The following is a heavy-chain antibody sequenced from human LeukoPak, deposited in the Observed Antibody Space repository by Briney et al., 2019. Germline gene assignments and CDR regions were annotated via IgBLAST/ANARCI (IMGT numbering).Heavy chain of an antibody. J-gene: IGHJ4*02. V-gene: IGHV4-59*08. Sequence: SETLSLTCTVSGGSISTYYWNWIRQPPGKGLEWIGYIYYSGSTIYNPSLKSRVTISLDTSKNQFSLKLSPVTAADTAVYYCARSTVTTFTFDSWGQGTLVTVSS. CDR2: IYYSGST. D-gene: IGHD4-17*01. CDR1: GGSISTYY. CDR3: ARSTVTTFTFDS.